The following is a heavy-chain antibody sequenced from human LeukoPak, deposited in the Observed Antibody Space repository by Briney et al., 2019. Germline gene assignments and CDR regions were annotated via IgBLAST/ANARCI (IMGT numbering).Heavy chain of an antibody. J-gene: IGHJ6*03. CDR1: GFSFSIYA. V-gene: IGHV3-23*01. Sequence: GGSLRLACAVYGFSFSIYAARWVRQSGGRGRECVSAISGGGGLTTYAHCVKGRFPISRDKSKNTLYMQMNRLRAEDTAVYYCARGVAGLRTVQGYYMDVWGKGTTVTVSS. CDR2: ISGGGGLT. CDR3: ARGVAGLRTVQGYYMDV. D-gene: IGHD6-19*01.